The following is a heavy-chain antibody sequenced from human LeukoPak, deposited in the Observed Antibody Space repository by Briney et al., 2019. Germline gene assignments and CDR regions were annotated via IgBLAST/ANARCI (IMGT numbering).Heavy chain of an antibody. D-gene: IGHD5/OR15-5a*01. V-gene: IGHV4-59*01. CDR3: AGGPSTSY. CDR1: GGSISNYY. J-gene: IGHJ4*02. CDR2: IYYSGST. Sequence: SETLSLTCTVSGGSISNYYWSWIRQPPGKGLEWIGYIYYSGSTNYNPSLKSRVTISVDTSKNQFSLKLSSVTAADTAVYYCAGGPSTSYWGQGTLVTVSS.